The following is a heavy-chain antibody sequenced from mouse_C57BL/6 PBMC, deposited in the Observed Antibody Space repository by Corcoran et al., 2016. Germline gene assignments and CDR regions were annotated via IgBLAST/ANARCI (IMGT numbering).Heavy chain of an antibody. V-gene: IGHV1-26*01. J-gene: IGHJ3*01. CDR2: INPNNGGT. CDR3: ARRRDSNHAFAY. D-gene: IGHD2-5*01. Sequence: EVQLQQSGPELVKPGASVKISCKASGYTFTDYYMNWVKQSHGKSLEWIGDINPNNGGTSYNQKFKGKATLTVDKSSSTAYIELRSLTSEDSAVYYCARRRDSNHAFAYWGQGTLVTVSA. CDR1: GYTFTDYY.